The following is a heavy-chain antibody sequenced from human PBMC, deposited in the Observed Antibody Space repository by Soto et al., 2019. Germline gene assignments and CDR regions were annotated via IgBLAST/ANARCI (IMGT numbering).Heavy chain of an antibody. J-gene: IGHJ4*02. V-gene: IGHV1-18*01. CDR1: GYTFSNYG. CDR2: ISAYIGNT. D-gene: IGHD2-2*03. Sequence: QVLLVQSGAEVKKPGASVKVSCKASGYTFSNYGIGWVRQAPGQGLEWMGWISAYIGNTDYARNLQGRVTMTTDTSTSTAYMELKSPRSHDTAVYYCARVNGYCTSTSCFDYWGRGTLVTVSS. CDR3: ARVNGYCTSTSCFDY.